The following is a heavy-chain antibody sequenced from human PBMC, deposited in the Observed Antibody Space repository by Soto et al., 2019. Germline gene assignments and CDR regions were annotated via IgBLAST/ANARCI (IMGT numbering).Heavy chain of an antibody. CDR2: ICYSGST. V-gene: IGHV4-59*01. CDR1: GGSISSYY. D-gene: IGHD2-15*01. Sequence: SETLSLTCTVSGGSISSYYWSWIRQPPGQGLEWIGYICYSGSTNYNPSLKSRVTISVDTSKNQFSLKLSSVTAADTAVYYCGRDEGYCSGCSCSWDRENRNRSKLGLDPWGQGTLVTVAS. J-gene: IGHJ5*02. CDR3: GRDEGYCSGCSCSWDRENRNRSKLGLDP.